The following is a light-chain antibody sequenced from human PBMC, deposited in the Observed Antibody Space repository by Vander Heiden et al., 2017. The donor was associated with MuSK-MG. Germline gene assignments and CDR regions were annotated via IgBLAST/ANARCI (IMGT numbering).Light chain of an antibody. CDR1: QSLLHSNGYNY. CDR2: LVS. Sequence: DIVMTQSPLSLPVTPGEPASISCRSSQSLLHSNGYNYLDWYLQKPGQSPQLLIYLVSNRPSGVPDRFSGSGSSTDFTLKISRVEAEDVGVYYCMQVLQTPYTFGQGTKLEIK. V-gene: IGKV2-28*01. CDR3: MQVLQTPYT. J-gene: IGKJ2*01.